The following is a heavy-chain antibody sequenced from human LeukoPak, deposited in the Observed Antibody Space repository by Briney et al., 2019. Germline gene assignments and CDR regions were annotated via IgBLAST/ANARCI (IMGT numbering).Heavy chain of an antibody. CDR1: GYSISSGYY. J-gene: IGHJ4*02. CDR3: ARDSSETAEGDY. D-gene: IGHD2-21*02. Sequence: SETLSLTCTVSGYSISSGYYWGWIRQPPGKGLEWIGSIYHSGSTYYNPSLKSRVTISVDTSKNQFSLKLSSVTAADTAVYYCARDSSETAEGDYWGQGALVTVSS. CDR2: IYHSGST. V-gene: IGHV4-38-2*02.